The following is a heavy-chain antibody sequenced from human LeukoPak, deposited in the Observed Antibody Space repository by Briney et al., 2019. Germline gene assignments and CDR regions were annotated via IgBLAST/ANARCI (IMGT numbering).Heavy chain of an antibody. Sequence: PGGSLRLSCAASGFTLSSYSVNWVRQAPGKGLAWVSSISSSSSYIYYADSVKGRFTISRDNAKNSLYLQMNSLRAEDTAVYYCARGDPYGDYGPYADYWGQGTLVTVSS. D-gene: IGHD4-17*01. CDR1: GFTLSSYS. CDR2: ISSSSSYI. V-gene: IGHV3-21*01. J-gene: IGHJ4*02. CDR3: ARGDPYGDYGPYADY.